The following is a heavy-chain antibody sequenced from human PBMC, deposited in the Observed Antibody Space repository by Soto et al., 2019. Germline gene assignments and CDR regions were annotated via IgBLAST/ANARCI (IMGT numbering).Heavy chain of an antibody. D-gene: IGHD1-1*01. CDR1: GYTFTNYG. J-gene: IGHJ4*02. Sequence: ASVKVSCKGSGYTFTNYGISWVRQAPGQGLEWMGWISAYNGNTNYAQKLQGRVTMTTDTSTSTAYMELRSLRSDDTAVYYCARSLARPGTIAYWGQGTLVTVSS. CDR2: ISAYNGNT. CDR3: ARSLARPGTIAY. V-gene: IGHV1-18*04.